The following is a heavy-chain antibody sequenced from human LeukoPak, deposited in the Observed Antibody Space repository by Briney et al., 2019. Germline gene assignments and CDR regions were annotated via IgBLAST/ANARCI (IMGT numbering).Heavy chain of an antibody. CDR1: GFTFRVLD. CDR2: ISPSGGNT. Sequence: GVSLRLSCAASGFTFRVLDMSWVRQAPGKGLEWVSSISPSGGNTYYADSVKGRFTISRDNVKSTLYLQMNSLRAEDTAVYYCVKGTYSYGLWGQGTLVTVSS. J-gene: IGHJ4*02. CDR3: VKGTYSYGL. V-gene: IGHV3-23*01. D-gene: IGHD5-18*01.